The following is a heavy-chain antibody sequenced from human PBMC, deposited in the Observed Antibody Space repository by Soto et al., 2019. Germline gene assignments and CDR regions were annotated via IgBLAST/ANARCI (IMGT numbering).Heavy chain of an antibody. Sequence: EVQLVESGGGLVKPGGSLRLSCAASGFTFSSYSMNWVRQAPGKGLEWASSISSSSSYIYYADSVKGRFTISRDNAKNSLYLQMNSLRAEDTAVYYCAREGYNWNYKGDYWGQGTLVTVSS. CDR3: AREGYNWNYKGDY. CDR2: ISSSSSYI. J-gene: IGHJ4*02. CDR1: GFTFSSYS. V-gene: IGHV3-21*01. D-gene: IGHD1-7*01.